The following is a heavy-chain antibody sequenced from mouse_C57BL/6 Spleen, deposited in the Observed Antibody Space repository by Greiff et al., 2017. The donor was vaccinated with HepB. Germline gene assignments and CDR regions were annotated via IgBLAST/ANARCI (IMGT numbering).Heavy chain of an antibody. CDR1: GYTFTSYW. V-gene: IGHV1-55*01. Sequence: VQLQQPGAELVKPGASVKMSCKASGYTFTSYWITWVKQRPGQGLEWIGDIYPGSGSTNYNEKFKSKATLTVDTSSSTAYMQLSSLTSEDSAVYYCAREGKIYYDFGYWGQGTTLTVSS. CDR3: AREGKIYYDFGY. D-gene: IGHD2-1*01. J-gene: IGHJ2*01. CDR2: IYPGSGST.